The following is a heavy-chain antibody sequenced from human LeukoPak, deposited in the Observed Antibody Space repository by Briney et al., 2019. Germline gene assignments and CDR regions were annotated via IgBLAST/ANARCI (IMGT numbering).Heavy chain of an antibody. CDR3: ARAGGSGSYYFRYFDL. D-gene: IGHD1-26*01. V-gene: IGHV4-59*01. CDR1: GGSISSYY. J-gene: IGHJ2*01. CDR2: IYYSGST. Sequence: SETLSPTCTVSGGSISSYYWSWIRQLPGKGLEWIGYIYYSGSTNYNPSLKSRVTISVDTSKNQFSLKLSSVTAADTAVYYCARAGGSGSYYFRYFDLWGRGTLVTVSS.